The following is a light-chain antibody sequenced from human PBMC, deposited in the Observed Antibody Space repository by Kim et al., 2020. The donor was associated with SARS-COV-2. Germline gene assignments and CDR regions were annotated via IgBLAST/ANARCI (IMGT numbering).Light chain of an antibody. CDR2: EDN. V-gene: IGLV6-57*04. J-gene: IGLJ3*02. Sequence: NFMLTQPHSVSESPGKTVTISCTRSSGSIASNYVQWYQQRPGSAPTTVIYEDNQRPPGVPDRFSGSIDSSSNSASLTISGLKTEDEADYYCQSYDSSNQGVFGGGTQLIVL. CDR1: SGSIASNY. CDR3: QSYDSSNQGV.